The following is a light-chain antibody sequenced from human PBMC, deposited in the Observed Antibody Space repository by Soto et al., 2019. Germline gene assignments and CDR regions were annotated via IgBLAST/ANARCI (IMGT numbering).Light chain of an antibody. CDR1: QTVSNSY. Sequence: EAVLTQSPGTLSLSPGERATLSCRASQTVSNSYVAWYQHKPGQAPRVLIHAASRRDTGIPDRFSGSGFGTEFTLTISRLDPEDSAVYYCQQYGNSPWTFGQWTKVEI. CDR2: AAS. J-gene: IGKJ1*01. CDR3: QQYGNSPWT. V-gene: IGKV3-20*01.